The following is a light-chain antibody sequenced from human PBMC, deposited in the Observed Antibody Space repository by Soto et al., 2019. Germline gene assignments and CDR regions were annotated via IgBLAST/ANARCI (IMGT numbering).Light chain of an antibody. J-gene: IGKJ2*01. CDR2: GAS. Sequence: DIQMTQPPSSVSASVGDRFTITCLASVGISKWLAWYQHKPGKAPKLLIYGASNLQSEVPLRFSGSGSGTDFTLTINNLQPEDFATYYCQQASSFPHTFGQGTKVDI. CDR1: VGISKW. V-gene: IGKV1-12*01. CDR3: QQASSFPHT.